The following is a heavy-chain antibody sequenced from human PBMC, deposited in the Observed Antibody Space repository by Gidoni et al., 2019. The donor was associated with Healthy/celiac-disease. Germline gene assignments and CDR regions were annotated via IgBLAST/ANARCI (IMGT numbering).Heavy chain of an antibody. CDR3: AREEQWLNAFDI. J-gene: IGHJ3*02. V-gene: IGHV3-33*01. CDR2: IWYDGSNK. Sequence: QVQLVESGGGVVQPGRSLRLSCAASGFPFSSYGMHWVRQAPGKGLEWVAVIWYDGSNKYYADSVKGRFTISRDNSKNTLYLQMNSLRAEDTAVYYCAREEQWLNAFDIWGQGTMVTVSS. CDR1: GFPFSSYG. D-gene: IGHD6-19*01.